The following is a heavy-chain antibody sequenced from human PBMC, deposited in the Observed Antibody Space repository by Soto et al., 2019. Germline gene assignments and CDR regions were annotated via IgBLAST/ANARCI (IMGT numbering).Heavy chain of an antibody. CDR1: GFTFSSYS. CDR2: ISSSSSNI. V-gene: IGHV3-21*01. CDR3: ARDRSHIVATIYYYYYYMDV. Sequence: EVQLVESGGGLVKPGGSLRLSCAASGFTFSSYSMNWVRQAPGKGLEWVSSISSSSSNIYYADSVKGRFTISRDNAKNSLYLQMNSLRAEDTAVYYCARDRSHIVATIYYYYYYMDVWGKGTTVTVSS. J-gene: IGHJ6*03. D-gene: IGHD5-12*01.